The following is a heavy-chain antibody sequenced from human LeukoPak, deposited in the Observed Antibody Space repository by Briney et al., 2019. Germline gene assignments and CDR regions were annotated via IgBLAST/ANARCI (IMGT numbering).Heavy chain of an antibody. V-gene: IGHV5-51*01. CDR2: IYPDDSDT. D-gene: IGHD6-13*01. J-gene: IGHJ4*02. Sequence: GESLKISCRGSGYSFTNYWIGWVRQMPGKGLEWMGIIYPDDSDTRYSPSFQGQVTISADKSISTAYLQWSSLKASDTAMYYCARRSGYSNSWYYFDYWGQGTLVTVSS. CDR1: GYSFTNYW. CDR3: ARRSGYSNSWYYFDY.